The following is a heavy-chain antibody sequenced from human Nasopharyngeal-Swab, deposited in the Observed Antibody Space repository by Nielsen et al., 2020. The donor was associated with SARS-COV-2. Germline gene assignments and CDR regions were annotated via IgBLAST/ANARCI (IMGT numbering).Heavy chain of an antibody. CDR3: ARDYGLRYFAWLRGGFDP. J-gene: IGHJ5*02. Sequence: SETLSLTCTVSGGSISSGSYYWSWIRQPAGKGLEWIGRIYTSGSTNYNPSLKSRVTISVDTSKNQFSLKLSAVTAADTAVYYCARDYGLRYFAWLRGGFDPWGQGTLVTVSS. D-gene: IGHD3-9*01. V-gene: IGHV4-61*02. CDR2: IYTSGST. CDR1: GGSISSGSYY.